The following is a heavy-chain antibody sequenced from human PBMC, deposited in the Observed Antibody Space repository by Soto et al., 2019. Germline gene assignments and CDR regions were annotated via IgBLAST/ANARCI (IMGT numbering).Heavy chain of an antibody. J-gene: IGHJ4*02. Sequence: ASVKVSCKASGDTFNFYSINWVRQAPGLGLEWMGRVNPILSMSNYAQRFQGRVTMTADKSTSTAYMELSSLRSEDTAVYYCARDALPGGSGWNQFDYWGQGTLVTVSS. CDR3: ARDALPGGSGWNQFDY. CDR2: VNPILSMS. D-gene: IGHD6-19*01. V-gene: IGHV1-69*04. CDR1: GDTFNFYS.